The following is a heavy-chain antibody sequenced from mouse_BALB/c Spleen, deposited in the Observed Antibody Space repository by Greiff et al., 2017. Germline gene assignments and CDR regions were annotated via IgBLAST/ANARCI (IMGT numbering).Heavy chain of an antibody. CDR1: GFSLTSYG. CDR2: IWRGGST. CDR3: ITGDAMDY. D-gene: IGHD1-1*01. V-gene: IGHV2-5-1*01. J-gene: IGHJ4*01. Sequence: VQLQQSGPSLVQPSQSLSITCTVSGFSLTSYGVHWVRQSPGKGLEWLGVIWRGGSTDYNAAFMSRLSITKDNSKSQVFFKMNSLQADDTAIYCPITGDAMDYWGQGTSVTVSS.